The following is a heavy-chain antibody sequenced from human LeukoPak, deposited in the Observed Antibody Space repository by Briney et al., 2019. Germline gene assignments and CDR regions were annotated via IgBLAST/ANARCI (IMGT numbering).Heavy chain of an antibody. J-gene: IGHJ6*02. CDR3: ARDGMVRGVISYYYGMDV. CDR2: ISAFNGHT. Sequence: ASVTVSCKAFGYTFTNYGISWVRQAPGQGLEWMGWISAFNGHTNYAQKLQGRVTMTTDTSTSTAYMELRSLRSDDTAVYYCARDGMVRGVISYYYGMDVWGQGTTVTVSS. CDR1: GYTFTNYG. D-gene: IGHD3-10*01. V-gene: IGHV1-18*01.